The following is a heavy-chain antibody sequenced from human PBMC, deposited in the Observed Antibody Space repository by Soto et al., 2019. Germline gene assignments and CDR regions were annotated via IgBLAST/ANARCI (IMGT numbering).Heavy chain of an antibody. Sequence: EVQLLESGGGLVQPGGSLRLSCAASGFPFSTYDMSWVRQAPGKGLEWVSVISGSDQSTYYADSLNGRFTISRDNSKNTLYLQMDSLRVEDTVVYHCVKGGWLDEWGQGTLVTVSS. CDR3: VKGGWLDE. D-gene: IGHD5-12*01. CDR2: ISGSDQST. CDR1: GFPFSTYD. V-gene: IGHV3-23*01. J-gene: IGHJ4*02.